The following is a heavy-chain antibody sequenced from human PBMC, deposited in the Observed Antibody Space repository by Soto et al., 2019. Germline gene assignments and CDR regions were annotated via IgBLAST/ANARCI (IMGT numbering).Heavy chain of an antibody. D-gene: IGHD6-13*01. V-gene: IGHV1-58*01. CDR3: AAFARSSIAAAGPSVDY. J-gene: IGHJ4*02. CDR2: IVVGSGNT. Sequence: SVKVSCKASGFTFTSSAVQWVRQARGQRLEWIGWIVVGSGNTNYAQKFQERVTITRDMSTSTAYMELSSLRSEDTAVYYCAAFARSSIAAAGPSVDYWGQGTLVSVSS. CDR1: GFTFTSSA.